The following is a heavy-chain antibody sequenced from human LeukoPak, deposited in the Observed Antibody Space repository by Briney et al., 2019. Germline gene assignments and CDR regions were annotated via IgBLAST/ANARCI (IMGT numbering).Heavy chain of an antibody. J-gene: IGHJ6*02. V-gene: IGHV3-23*01. Sequence: PGGSLRFSCAASGFTFGNYAMRWVRQAPGKGLEWVAAISGISGSTTIYAGSVKGRFTVSRDISKSTLYLQMNSLRAEDTAVYYCAKNYGSGRGVPHGIDVWARGTTVTVSS. CDR3: AKNYGSGRGVPHGIDV. CDR2: ISGISGSTT. D-gene: IGHD3-10*01. CDR1: GFTFGNYA.